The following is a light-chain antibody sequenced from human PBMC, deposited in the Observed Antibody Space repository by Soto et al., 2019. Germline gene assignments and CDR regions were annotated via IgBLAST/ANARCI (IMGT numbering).Light chain of an antibody. CDR3: QQYKSWPPIT. CDR1: HPVSDN. V-gene: IGKV3-15*01. CDR2: GAS. Sequence: EVVMTQSPATLSVSPWEGAALSCLGSHPVSDNLAWYQQKPGPAPRLLIYGASARALDIPARFSGSGSGTEFTLTISNLKSEDYAVYYCQQYKSWPPITFGQGTRLEIK. J-gene: IGKJ5*01.